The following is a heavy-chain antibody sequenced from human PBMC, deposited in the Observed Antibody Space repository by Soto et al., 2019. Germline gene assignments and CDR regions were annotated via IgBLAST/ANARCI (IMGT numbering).Heavy chain of an antibody. J-gene: IGHJ5*02. CDR1: GYTFTSHH. D-gene: IGHD4-17*01. V-gene: IGHV1-46*01. Sequence: SLKVSSKATGYTFTSHHMHWVRKAPGQGLEWMGIINPSGGSTGYAQKFQGRVTMTRDTSTSTVYMELSSLRSEDTAVYYCARGATVTRPRWFDPWGQGTLVTVSS. CDR3: ARGATVTRPRWFDP. CDR2: INPSGGST.